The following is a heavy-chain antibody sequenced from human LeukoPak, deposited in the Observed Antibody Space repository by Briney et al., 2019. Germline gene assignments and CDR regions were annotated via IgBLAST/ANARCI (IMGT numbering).Heavy chain of an antibody. V-gene: IGHV4-39*01. CDR2: IYYSGST. D-gene: IGHD3-10*01. Sequence: PSETLSLTCTVSGGSISSSSYYWGWIRQPPGKGLEWIGSIYYSGSTYYNPSLKSRVTISVDTSKDQFSLKLSSVTAADTAVYYCARHVGYYGSGSYLDAFDIWGQGTMVTVSS. CDR3: ARHVGYYGSGSYLDAFDI. J-gene: IGHJ3*02. CDR1: GGSISSSSYY.